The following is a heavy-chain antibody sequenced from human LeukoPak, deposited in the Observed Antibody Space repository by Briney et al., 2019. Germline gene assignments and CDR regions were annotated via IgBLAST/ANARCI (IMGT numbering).Heavy chain of an antibody. V-gene: IGHV3-30*18. Sequence: GGSLRLSCAASGFTFSSYGMHWVRQAPGKGLEWVAVISYDGSNKYYADSVKGRFTISRDNSKNTLYLQMNSLRAEDTAVYYCAKPTRLSGSSPPNFDYWGQGTLVTVSS. CDR2: ISYDGSNK. J-gene: IGHJ4*02. CDR3: AKPTRLSGSSPPNFDY. CDR1: GFTFSSYG. D-gene: IGHD1-26*01.